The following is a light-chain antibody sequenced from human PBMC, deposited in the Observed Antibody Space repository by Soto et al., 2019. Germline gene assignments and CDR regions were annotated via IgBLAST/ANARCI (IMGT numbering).Light chain of an antibody. CDR3: QQSYTTTWT. V-gene: IGKV1-39*01. J-gene: IGKJ1*01. CDR1: QSISTY. Sequence: DLQMTQSPSSLSASVGDRVTITCRARQSISTYLNWFQQKPGKAPKLLIYGASSLQSRVPSSFSGRGSGTDFTLTILSLQPEDFATYHCQQSYTTTWTFGKGTKV. CDR2: GAS.